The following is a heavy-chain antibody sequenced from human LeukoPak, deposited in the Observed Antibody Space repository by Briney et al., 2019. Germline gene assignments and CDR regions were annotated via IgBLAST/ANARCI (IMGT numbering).Heavy chain of an antibody. J-gene: IGHJ3*01. CDR1: GFSFVDYG. D-gene: IGHD2-8*01. CDR3: ARAPQITVLLMVIADAFDF. Sequence: GGSLRLSCTVSGFSFVDYGMTWVRQAPGKGLEWVGFIRSKAYGGTTQYAASVNGRFTISRDDSNSTAHLQMNSLKSEDTAVYYCARAPQITVLLMVIADAFDFWGQGTMVTVSP. CDR2: IRSKAYGGTT. V-gene: IGHV3-49*04.